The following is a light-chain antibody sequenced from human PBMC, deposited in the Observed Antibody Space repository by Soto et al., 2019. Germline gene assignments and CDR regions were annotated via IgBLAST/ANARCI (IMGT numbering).Light chain of an antibody. CDR3: QQYKNPLT. CDR1: QSVSSN. J-gene: IGKJ4*01. V-gene: IGKV3-15*01. Sequence: EIVMTQSPATLSVSPGERATLSCRASQSVSSNLAWYQQKPGQAPRLLIYGASTRATGIPARFSGSGSGTEFTLTISSLQSEDVAVYYCQQYKNPLTFGGGTKVDIK. CDR2: GAS.